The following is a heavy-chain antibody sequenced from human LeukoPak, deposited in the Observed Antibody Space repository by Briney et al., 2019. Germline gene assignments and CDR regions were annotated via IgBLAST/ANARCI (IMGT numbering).Heavy chain of an antibody. J-gene: IGHJ4*02. CDR1: GGSISSYY. CDR3: ARQATAAAGHDY. V-gene: IGHV4-4*07. CDR2: IYTSGST. D-gene: IGHD6-13*01. Sequence: SETLSPTCTVSGGSISSYYWSWIRQPAGKGLEWIGRIYTSGSTNYNPSLKSRVTMSVDTSKNHFSLKLSSVTAADTAMYYCARQATAAAGHDYWGQGTLVTVSS.